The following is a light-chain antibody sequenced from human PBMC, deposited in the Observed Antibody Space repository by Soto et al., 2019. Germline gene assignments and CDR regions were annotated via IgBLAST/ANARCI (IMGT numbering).Light chain of an antibody. CDR2: KAS. CDR3: QHYNSYSGA. CDR1: QTISSW. Sequence: DIQMTQSPSPLSGSVGDRVTITCRASQTISSWLAWYQQKPGKAPKLLIYKASTLKSGVPSRFSGSGSGTEFTLTISSLQPDDVATYYCQHYNSYSGAFGQGTKVDIK. J-gene: IGKJ1*01. V-gene: IGKV1-5*03.